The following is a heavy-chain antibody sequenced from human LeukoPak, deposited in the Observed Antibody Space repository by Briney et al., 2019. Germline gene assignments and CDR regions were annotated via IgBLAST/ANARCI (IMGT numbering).Heavy chain of an antibody. D-gene: IGHD3-9*01. Sequence: SETLSLTCTVSGGSISSSSYYWGWIRQPPGKGLEWIGSIYYSGSTYYNPSLKSRVTISVDTSKNQFSLKLSSVTAADTAVYYCARGYFDWLTGIDYWGQGTLVTVSS. CDR3: ARGYFDWLTGIDY. CDR1: GGSISSSSYY. V-gene: IGHV4-39*07. CDR2: IYYSGST. J-gene: IGHJ4*02.